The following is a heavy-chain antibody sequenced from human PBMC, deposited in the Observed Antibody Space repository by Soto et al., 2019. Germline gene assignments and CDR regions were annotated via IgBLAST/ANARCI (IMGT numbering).Heavy chain of an antibody. CDR3: AKRYYDYVWGSYRYSPYYYYMDV. Sequence: GGSLRLSCAASGFTSSSYAMSWVRQAPGKGLEWVSAISGSGGSTYYADSVKGRFTISRDNSKNTLYLQMNSLRAEDTAVYYCAKRYYDYVWGSYRYSPYYYYMDVWGKGTTVTVSS. CDR2: ISGSGGST. V-gene: IGHV3-23*01. J-gene: IGHJ6*03. CDR1: GFTSSSYA. D-gene: IGHD3-16*02.